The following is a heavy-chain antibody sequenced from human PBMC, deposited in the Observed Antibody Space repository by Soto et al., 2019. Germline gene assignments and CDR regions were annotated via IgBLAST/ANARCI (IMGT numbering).Heavy chain of an antibody. V-gene: IGHV1-2*02. CDR3: ARDGDSSSPFDI. Sequence: QVQLVQSGAEVKKPGASVKVSCKASGYTFTGNYMHWVRQAPGQGLEWMGWINPNSGGTNYAQKLQGRVTVTRDTSISTAYMELSRLRSDDTAVYYCARDGDSSSPFDIWGQGTMVTVSS. J-gene: IGHJ3*02. CDR1: GYTFTGNY. D-gene: IGHD6-6*01. CDR2: INPNSGGT.